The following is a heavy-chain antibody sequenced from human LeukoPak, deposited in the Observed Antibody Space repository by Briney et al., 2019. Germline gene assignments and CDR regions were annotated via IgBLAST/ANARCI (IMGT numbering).Heavy chain of an antibody. CDR2: ISGSGGST. J-gene: IGHJ4*02. D-gene: IGHD1-26*01. CDR3: AKVLVGATIGLLDY. V-gene: IGHV3-23*01. Sequence: GGSLRLSCAASGFTFSSYAMSWVRQAPGKGLEWVSAISGSGGSTYYADSVKGRFTISRDNSKNTLYLQMNSLRAEDTAVYYCAKVLVGATIGLLDYWGQGTLVTVSS. CDR1: GFTFSSYA.